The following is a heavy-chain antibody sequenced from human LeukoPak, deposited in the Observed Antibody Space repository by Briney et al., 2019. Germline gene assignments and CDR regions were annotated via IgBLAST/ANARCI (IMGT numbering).Heavy chain of an antibody. CDR3: TRAPDHLGYCSGGSCTLFDY. Sequence: GGSLRLSCTASGFTFGDYAMSWVRQAPGKGLEWVGFIRSKAYGGATEYAASVKGRFTISRDDSKSIAYLQMNSLKTEDTAVYYCTRAPDHLGYCSGGSCTLFDYWGQGTLVTVSS. D-gene: IGHD2-15*01. CDR2: IRSKAYGGAT. CDR1: GFTFGDYA. J-gene: IGHJ4*02. V-gene: IGHV3-49*04.